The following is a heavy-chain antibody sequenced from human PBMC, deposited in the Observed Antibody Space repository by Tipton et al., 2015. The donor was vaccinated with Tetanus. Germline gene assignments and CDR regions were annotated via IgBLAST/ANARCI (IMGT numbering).Heavy chain of an antibody. J-gene: IGHJ5*02. V-gene: IGHV4-30-2*01. Sequence: TLSLTCTVSGGLITTGGYSWGWIRQLPGQGLEWLGYIYQTDSTYYNPSVTSRLTLSLQRSKNQVSLKLISVTAADTAVYYCARHYYGNWFDPWGPGAQVTVST. CDR3: ARHYYGNWFDP. CDR1: GGLITTGGYS. CDR2: IYQTDST. D-gene: IGHD3-16*01.